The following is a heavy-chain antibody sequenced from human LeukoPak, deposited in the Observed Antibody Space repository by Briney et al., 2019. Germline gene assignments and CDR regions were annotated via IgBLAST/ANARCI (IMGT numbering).Heavy chain of an antibody. CDR2: VFHSGAT. D-gene: IGHD3-10*01. CDR3: AREFYGSGSYYFDY. V-gene: IGHV4-4*02. J-gene: IGHJ4*02. CDR1: GGSISGTKW. Sequence: SETLSLTCVVSGGSISGTKWWTWVRQSPQTGLEWIGEVFHSGATNHNPSLKSRLTISVDKSKNQFSLQLTSATAADTAVYYCAREFYGSGSYYFDYWGQGTLVTVSS.